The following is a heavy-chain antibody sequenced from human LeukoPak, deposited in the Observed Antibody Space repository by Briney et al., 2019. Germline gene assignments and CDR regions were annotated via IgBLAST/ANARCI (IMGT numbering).Heavy chain of an antibody. CDR2: IYYTGIT. J-gene: IGHJ3*01. D-gene: IGHD3-10*01. CDR3: ARTEGSGSSPF. Sequence: SETLSLTCTVSCGSINGYYGSWTRQPPGGGREWIAYIYYTGITNYNPSLLSRVTITVDTSKNQFSMSLTSMTAADTAVYYCARTEGSGSSPFWGQGTMVTVSS. CDR1: CGSINGYY. V-gene: IGHV4-59*01.